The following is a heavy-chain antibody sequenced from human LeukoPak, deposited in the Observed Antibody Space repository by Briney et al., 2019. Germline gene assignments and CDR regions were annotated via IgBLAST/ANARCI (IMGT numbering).Heavy chain of an antibody. CDR1: GYTFTTFG. V-gene: IGHV1-18*01. Sequence: ASVRVSCKASGYTFTTFGITWVRQAPGQGLEWMGWISVYTGNTNYAPKFQGRVTMTTDTSTSTAHMELRSLTSDDTAVYYCARVASTTCDCPDYFDYWGQGTLVTVSS. CDR2: ISVYTGNT. J-gene: IGHJ4*02. CDR3: ARVASTTCDCPDYFDY. D-gene: IGHD2-2*01.